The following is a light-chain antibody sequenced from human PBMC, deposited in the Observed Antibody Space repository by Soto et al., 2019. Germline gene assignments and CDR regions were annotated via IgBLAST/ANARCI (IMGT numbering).Light chain of an antibody. CDR2: EVS. V-gene: IGLV2-8*01. Sequence: QSVLTQPPSASGSPGQSVTISCTGTSSDVGGYNYVSWYQQHPGKAPKLMIYEVSKRPSGVPDRFSGSKSGNTASLTVSGLQAEDEADYYCSSYAGSNNFVVFGGGTKVPVL. J-gene: IGLJ2*01. CDR3: SSYAGSNNFVV. CDR1: SSDVGGYNY.